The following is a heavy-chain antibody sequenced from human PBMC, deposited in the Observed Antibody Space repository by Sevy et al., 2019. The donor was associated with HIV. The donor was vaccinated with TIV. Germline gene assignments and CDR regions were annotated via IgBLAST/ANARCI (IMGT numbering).Heavy chain of an antibody. D-gene: IGHD2-15*01. V-gene: IGHV3-7*01. J-gene: IGHJ4*02. Sequence: GGSLRLSCAASGFTFSNYWMNWVRQAPGKGLEWVANIKKDGSEKYYVDSVKGRFTISRDNAQSSLYLQMDSLRAEDTALYYCARGGLCSGGGCYDPFDLWGQGTLVTVSS. CDR1: GFTFSNYW. CDR3: ARGGLCSGGGCYDPFDL. CDR2: IKKDGSEK.